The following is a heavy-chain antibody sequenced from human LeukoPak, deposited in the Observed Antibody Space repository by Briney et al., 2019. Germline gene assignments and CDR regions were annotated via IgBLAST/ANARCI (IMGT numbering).Heavy chain of an antibody. Sequence: GGSLRLSCAASGFTFSNYAMTWVRQAPGKGLEWVSAISGSGDSTFNADSVKGRFTISRDNSKNTLYLQMNSLRAEDTALYYCATSTVAKYDYWGQGTLVAVSS. CDR1: GFTFSNYA. CDR2: ISGSGDST. D-gene: IGHD4-11*01. J-gene: IGHJ4*02. V-gene: IGHV3-23*01. CDR3: ATSTVAKYDY.